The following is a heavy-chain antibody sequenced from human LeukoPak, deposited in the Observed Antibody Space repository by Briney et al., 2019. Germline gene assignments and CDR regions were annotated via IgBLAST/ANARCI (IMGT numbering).Heavy chain of an antibody. CDR1: GFTFGDYA. CDR2: IRRKAYGGTP. CDR3: ARAADLGS. V-gene: IGHV3-49*04. Sequence: GRSLRLSCTASGFTFGDYAMSWVRQAPGKGLEWLGFIRRKAYGGTPQHAASLEGRFTISRDDSKSIAYLQMNSLKTEDTAVYYCARAADLGSWGQGTLVTVSS. J-gene: IGHJ5*01.